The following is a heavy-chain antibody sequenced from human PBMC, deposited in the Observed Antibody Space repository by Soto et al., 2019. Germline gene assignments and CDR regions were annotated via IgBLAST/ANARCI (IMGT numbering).Heavy chain of an antibody. Sequence: WGSLGLSCAASGVIFSSYAINWVRQAPGKGLEWVSYISGSGTTIYYADSVKGRFTISRDYAKSSLYLQMNSLRAEDTAMYYWASFSRMADGYYWGKGTLVTVSS. CDR2: ISGSGTTI. V-gene: IGHV3-48*01. CDR3: ASFSRMADGYY. J-gene: IGHJ4*02. D-gene: IGHD3-22*01. CDR1: GVIFSSYA.